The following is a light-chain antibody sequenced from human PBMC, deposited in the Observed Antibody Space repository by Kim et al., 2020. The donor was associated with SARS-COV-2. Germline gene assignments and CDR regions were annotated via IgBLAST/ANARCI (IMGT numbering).Light chain of an antibody. J-gene: IGKJ4*01. CDR1: QSVISRY. Sequence: EIVLTQSPGTLSLSPGERATLSCRASQSVISRYLAWYQQKPGQAPRLLIYGASSRATGIPDRFSGSGSGTDFTLTISRLEPEDFAVYYCQQFGNSPLTFGGGTTVDIK. CDR2: GAS. CDR3: QQFGNSPLT. V-gene: IGKV3-20*01.